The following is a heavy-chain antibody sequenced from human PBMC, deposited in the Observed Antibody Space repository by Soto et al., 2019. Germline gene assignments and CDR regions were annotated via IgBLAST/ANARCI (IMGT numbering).Heavy chain of an antibody. J-gene: IGHJ4*02. CDR2: ISGSGGST. CDR3: ARKSSGWFDYFDY. Sequence: EVQLLESGGGLVQPGGFLRLSCAASGFTFSSYAMSWVRQAPGKGLEWVSAISGSGGSTYYADSVKGRFTISRDNSKNTLYLQMNSLRAEDTAVYYCARKSSGWFDYFDYWGQGTLVTVSS. CDR1: GFTFSSYA. V-gene: IGHV3-23*01. D-gene: IGHD6-19*01.